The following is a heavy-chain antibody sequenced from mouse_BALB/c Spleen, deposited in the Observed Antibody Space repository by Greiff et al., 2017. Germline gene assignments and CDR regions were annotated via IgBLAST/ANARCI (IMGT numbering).Heavy chain of an antibody. D-gene: IGHD2-2*01. CDR1: GFTFSDYY. CDR2: ISDGGSYT. V-gene: IGHV5-4*02. CDR3: AMIYYGYDWYFDV. Sequence: EVQGVESGGGLVKPGGSLKLSCAASGFTFSDYYMYWVRQTPEKRLEWVATISDGGSYTYYPDSVKGRFTISRDNAKNNLYLQMSSLKSEDTAMYYCAMIYYGYDWYFDVWGAGTTVTVSS. J-gene: IGHJ1*01.